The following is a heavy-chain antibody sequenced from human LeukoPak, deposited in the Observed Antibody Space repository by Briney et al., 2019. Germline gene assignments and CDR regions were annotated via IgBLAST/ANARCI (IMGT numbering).Heavy chain of an antibody. V-gene: IGHV3-7*01. CDR3: ASDPFTISAYDAFNI. D-gene: IGHD3-3*02. CDR2: INQDGSDK. CDR1: GFTFSSYA. J-gene: IGHJ3*02. Sequence: GGSLRLSCAASGFTFSSYAMSWVRQAPGKGLEWVANINQDGSDKYYVDSVKGRLTISRDNAKNSLYLQMNSLRVEDTAVYYCASDPFTISAYDAFNIWGQGTVVTVSS.